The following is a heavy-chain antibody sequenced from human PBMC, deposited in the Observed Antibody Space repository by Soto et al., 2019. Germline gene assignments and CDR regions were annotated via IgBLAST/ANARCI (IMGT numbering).Heavy chain of an antibody. V-gene: IGHV3-53*01. Sequence: EVQLVESGGGLIQPGGSLRLSCAASGFTVSSNYMSWVRQAPGKGLEWVSVIYSGGSTYYADSVKGRFTISRDNSKNTLYLQMNSLRAEGTAVDYCAREKSAGYSSSWATNWGQGTLVTVSS. CDR2: IYSGGST. J-gene: IGHJ4*02. CDR3: AREKSAGYSSSWATN. D-gene: IGHD6-13*01. CDR1: GFTVSSNY.